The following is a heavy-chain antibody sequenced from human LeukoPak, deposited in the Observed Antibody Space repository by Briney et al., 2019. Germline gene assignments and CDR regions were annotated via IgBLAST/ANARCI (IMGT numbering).Heavy chain of an antibody. CDR1: GFTFSSYA. Sequence: PGGSLRLSCAASGFTFSSYAMSCVRQAPGKGLEWVSAISGSGGSTYYEDSVKGRFTISRDNSKNTLYLQMNSLRAEDTAVYYCARDLSYSLEYWGQGTLVTVSS. CDR2: ISGSGGST. J-gene: IGHJ4*02. V-gene: IGHV3-23*01. CDR3: ARDLSYSLEY. D-gene: IGHD3-10*01.